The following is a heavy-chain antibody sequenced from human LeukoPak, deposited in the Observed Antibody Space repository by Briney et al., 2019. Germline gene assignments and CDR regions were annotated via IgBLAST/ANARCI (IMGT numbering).Heavy chain of an antibody. J-gene: IGHJ6*03. V-gene: IGHV1-18*01. CDR3: ARAPFVVVPAAVNYYYYYMDV. D-gene: IGHD2-2*01. Sequence: GASVKVSCKASGYTFTSYGISWVRQAPGQGLEWMGWISACNGNTNYAQKLQGRVTMTTDTSTSTAYMELRSLRSDDTAVYYCARAPFVVVPAAVNYYYYYMDVWGKGTTVTVSS. CDR1: GYTFTSYG. CDR2: ISACNGNT.